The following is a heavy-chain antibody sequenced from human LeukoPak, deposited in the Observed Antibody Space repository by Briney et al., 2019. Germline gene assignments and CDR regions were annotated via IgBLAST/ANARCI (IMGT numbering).Heavy chain of an antibody. D-gene: IGHD1-1*01. V-gene: IGHV4-39*07. CDR1: GGSISSSSYY. CDR3: ARDPVQLERSGFDY. J-gene: IGHJ4*02. Sequence: PSETLSLTCAVSGGSISSSSYYWGWIRQPPGKGLEWIGSLYYSGSTYYNPSLKRRVTISVDTSKNQFSLKLSPVAAADTALYYCARDPVQLERSGFDYWGQGTLVTVSS. CDR2: LYYSGST.